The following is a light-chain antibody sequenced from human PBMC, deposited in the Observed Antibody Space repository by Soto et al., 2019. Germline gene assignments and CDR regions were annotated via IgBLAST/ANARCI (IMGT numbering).Light chain of an antibody. CDR1: QSVRRSY. CDR3: QQYGGSPPKLT. Sequence: EVVLTQSPGTLSLPPGERATLSCRASQSVRRSYSAWYQQKPGQAPRLLIYGASSRATGIPDRFSGSGSETDFTLTISRLEPEDSAVYYCQQYGGSPPKLTFGGGTKVEIK. J-gene: IGKJ4*01. CDR2: GAS. V-gene: IGKV3-20*01.